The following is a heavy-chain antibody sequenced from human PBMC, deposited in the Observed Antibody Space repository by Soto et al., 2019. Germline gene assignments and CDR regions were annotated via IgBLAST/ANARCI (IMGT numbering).Heavy chain of an antibody. D-gene: IGHD6-6*01. V-gene: IGHV4-38-2*01. CDR3: ARVYSSSAVDGMDV. CDR1: CYSISSGYY. Sequence: SETLSLTCAFSCYSISSGYYWGWIRQPPGKGLEWIGSIYHSGSTYYNPSLKSRVTISVDTSKNQFSLKLSSVTAADTAVYYCARVYSSSAVDGMDVWGQGTTVTVSS. CDR2: IYHSGST. J-gene: IGHJ6*02.